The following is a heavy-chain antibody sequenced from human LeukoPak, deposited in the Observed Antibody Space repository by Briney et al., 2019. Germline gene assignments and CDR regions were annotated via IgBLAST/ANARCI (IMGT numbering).Heavy chain of an antibody. CDR2: IYSGGST. J-gene: IGHJ6*02. CDR1: GFTVSSNY. CDR3: ARVQQWLGPKDV. Sequence: GGSLRLSCAASGFTVSSNYMTWVRQAPGKGLERVSIIYSGGSTYYADSVNGRFTISRDNSKNTLYLQMNSLRVEDTAVYYCARVQQWLGPKDVWGQGTTVTVSS. D-gene: IGHD6-19*01. V-gene: IGHV3-66*02.